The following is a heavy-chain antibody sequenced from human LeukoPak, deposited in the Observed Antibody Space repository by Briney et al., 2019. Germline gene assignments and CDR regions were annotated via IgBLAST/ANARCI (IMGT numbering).Heavy chain of an antibody. D-gene: IGHD3-10*01. J-gene: IGHJ4*02. CDR2: IYTSGNT. CDR1: GGSISSYY. Sequence: MPSETLSLTCTVSGGSISSYYWSWIRQPAGKGLEWIGRIYTSGNTNYNPSLKSRVTMSVDTSKNQFSLKLSSVTAADTAVYYCAREGGGYYYGSGSYKFDYWGQGTLVTVSS. CDR3: AREGGGYYYGSGSYKFDY. V-gene: IGHV4-4*07.